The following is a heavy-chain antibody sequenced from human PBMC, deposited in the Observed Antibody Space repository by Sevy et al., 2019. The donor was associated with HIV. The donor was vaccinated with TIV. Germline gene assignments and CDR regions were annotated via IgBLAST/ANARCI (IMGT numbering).Heavy chain of an antibody. D-gene: IGHD3-9*01. CDR3: AKDLYYDILTGDATDAFDM. J-gene: IGHJ3*02. V-gene: IGHV3-30*18. CDR1: GFTFNAYD. CDR2: ISYDGGKK. Sequence: GGSLRLSCAVSGFTFNAYDMHWVRQAPGKGPEYMALISYDGGKKYYADSVKGRFTISRDNSENTLYLQMNNLRAEDTAVYYCAKDLYYDILTGDATDAFDMWGQGTMVTVSS.